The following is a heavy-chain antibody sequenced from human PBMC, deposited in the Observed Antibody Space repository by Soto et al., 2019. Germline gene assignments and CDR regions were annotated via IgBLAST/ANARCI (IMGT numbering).Heavy chain of an antibody. V-gene: IGHV1-69*13. J-gene: IGHJ3*02. D-gene: IGHD6-6*01. CDR1: GGTFSSYA. CDR3: AVWGIEARLVAFDI. CDR2: IIPIFGTA. Sequence: SVKVSCKASGGTFSSYAISWVRQAPGQGLEWMGGIIPIFGTANYAQKFQGRVTITADESTSTAYMELSSLRSEDTAVYYCAVWGIEARLVAFDIWGQGTMVTVSS.